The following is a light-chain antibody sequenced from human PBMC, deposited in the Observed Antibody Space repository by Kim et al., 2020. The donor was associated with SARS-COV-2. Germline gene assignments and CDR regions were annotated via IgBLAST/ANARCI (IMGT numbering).Light chain of an antibody. CDR3: QVWDSSGDHYV. J-gene: IGLJ1*01. V-gene: IGLV3-21*04. Sequence: SSELTQPPSVSVAPGKTARITCGGNNIGSKGVHWYQQKPGQAPVLVIYYDSDRPSGIPERFSGSNSGNTATLTISRVEAGDEADYYCQVWDSSGDHYVFGTGTKVTVL. CDR1: NIGSKG. CDR2: YDS.